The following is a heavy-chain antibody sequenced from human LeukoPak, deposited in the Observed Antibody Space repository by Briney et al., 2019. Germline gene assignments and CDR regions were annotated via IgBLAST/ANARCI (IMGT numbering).Heavy chain of an antibody. CDR1: GGSISSGGYY. Sequence: TLSLTCTVSGGSISSGGYYWSWIRQHPGKGLEWIGYIYYSGSTYYNPSLKSRVTISVDTSKNQFSLKLSSVTAADTAVYYCARAVLPYYDSSGYRFDYWGQGTLVTVSS. D-gene: IGHD3-22*01. CDR2: IYYSGST. J-gene: IGHJ4*02. CDR3: ARAVLPYYDSSGYRFDY. V-gene: IGHV4-31*03.